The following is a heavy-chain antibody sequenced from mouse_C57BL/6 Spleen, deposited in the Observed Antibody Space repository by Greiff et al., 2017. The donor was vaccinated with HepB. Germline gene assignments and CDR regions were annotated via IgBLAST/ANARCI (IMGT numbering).Heavy chain of an antibody. J-gene: IGHJ1*03. V-gene: IGHV5-9-1*02. D-gene: IGHD1-1*01. CDR2: ISSGGDYI. CDR3: TRDKDYYGSSYLHWYFDV. CDR1: GFTFSSYA. Sequence: EVQRVESGEGLVKPGGSLKLSCAASGFTFSSYAMSWVRQTPEKRLEWVAYISSGGDYIYYADTVKGRFTISRDNARNTLYLQMSSLKSEDTAMYYCTRDKDYYGSSYLHWYFDVWGTGTTVTVSS.